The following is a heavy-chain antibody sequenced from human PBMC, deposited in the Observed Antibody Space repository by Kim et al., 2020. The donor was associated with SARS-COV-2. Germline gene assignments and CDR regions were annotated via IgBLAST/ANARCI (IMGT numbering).Heavy chain of an antibody. D-gene: IGHD3-10*01. CDR1: GGSISSSSYY. Sequence: SETLSLTCTVSGGSISSSSYYWGWIRQPPGKGLEWIGSIYYSGSTYYNPSLKSRVTISVDTSENQFSLKLSSVTAADTAVYYCARHIGAVDYYGSGPFLTEAFDIWGQGTMVTVSS. CDR3: ARHIGAVDYYGSGPFLTEAFDI. J-gene: IGHJ3*02. CDR2: IYYSGST. V-gene: IGHV4-39*01.